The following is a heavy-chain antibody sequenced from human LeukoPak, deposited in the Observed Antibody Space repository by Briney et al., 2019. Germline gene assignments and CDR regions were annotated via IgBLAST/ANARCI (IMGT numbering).Heavy chain of an antibody. D-gene: IGHD1-14*01. CDR3: TTGPETGRDY. CDR1: GFTLSNAW. V-gene: IGHV3-15*01. CDR2: IKSKTDGGTT. Sequence: PGGSLRLSCAASGFTLSNAWMSWVRQAPGKGLEWVGRIKSKTDGGTTDYAAPVNGRFTISRDDSKNMLYLQMNSLETEDTAVYYCTTGPETGRDYWGQGTLVTVSS. J-gene: IGHJ4*02.